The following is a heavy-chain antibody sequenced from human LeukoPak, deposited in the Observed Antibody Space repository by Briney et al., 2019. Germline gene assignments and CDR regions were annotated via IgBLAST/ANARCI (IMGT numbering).Heavy chain of an antibody. V-gene: IGHV4-30-4*01. Sequence: SQTLSLTCTVSGGSISSGDYYWSWIRQPPGKGLEWIGYIYYSGSTYYNPSLKSRVTISVDTSKNQFSLKLSSVTAADTAVYYCARGSREIAAAGIYFDYWGQGTLVTVPS. D-gene: IGHD6-13*01. J-gene: IGHJ4*02. CDR1: GGSISSGDYY. CDR3: ARGSREIAAAGIYFDY. CDR2: IYYSGST.